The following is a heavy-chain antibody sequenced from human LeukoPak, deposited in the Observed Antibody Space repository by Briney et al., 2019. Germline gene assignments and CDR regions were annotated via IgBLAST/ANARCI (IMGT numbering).Heavy chain of an antibody. J-gene: IGHJ6*02. CDR1: GFTFSSYG. D-gene: IGHD3-3*01. CDR3: ARDCTYYVFWSVYSPQVYYYYYGMDV. CDR2: IWYDGSNK. V-gene: IGHV3-33*01. Sequence: GGSLRLSCAASGFTFSSYGMHWVRQAPGKGLEWVAVIWYDGSNKYYADSVKGRFTISRDNSKNTLYLQMNSLRAEDTAVYYCARDCTYYVFWSVYSPQVYYYYYGMDVGAQGTTVTVSS.